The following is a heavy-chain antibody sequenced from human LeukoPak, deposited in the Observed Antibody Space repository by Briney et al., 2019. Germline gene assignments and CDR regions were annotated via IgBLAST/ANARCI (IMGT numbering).Heavy chain of an antibody. CDR1: GGSFSGYY. Sequence: SETLSLTCAVYGGSFSGYYWSWIRQPPGKGLEWIGEINHSGSTNYNPSLKSRVTISVDTSKNQFPLKLSSVTAADTAVYYCARCIAVAGTEDYFDYWGQGTLVTVSS. CDR3: ARCIAVAGTEDYFDY. V-gene: IGHV4-34*01. J-gene: IGHJ4*02. CDR2: INHSGST. D-gene: IGHD6-19*01.